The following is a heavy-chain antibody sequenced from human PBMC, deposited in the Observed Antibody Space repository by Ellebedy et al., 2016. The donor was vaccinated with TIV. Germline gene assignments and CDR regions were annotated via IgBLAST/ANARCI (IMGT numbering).Heavy chain of an antibody. J-gene: IGHJ6*02. D-gene: IGHD3-10*01. CDR2: ISTGSYYA. V-gene: IGHV3-21*01. Sequence: GESLKISCTVSGFTFSDYSINWVRQAPGKGLEWISSISTGSYYAYYADSVKGRFTISRDTAKDSLYLQMKSLRAEDTAVYYCARDGPVLLWFGEDYQYYHAMDVWGRGTTVTVSS. CDR1: GFTFSDYS. CDR3: ARDGPVLLWFGEDYQYYHAMDV.